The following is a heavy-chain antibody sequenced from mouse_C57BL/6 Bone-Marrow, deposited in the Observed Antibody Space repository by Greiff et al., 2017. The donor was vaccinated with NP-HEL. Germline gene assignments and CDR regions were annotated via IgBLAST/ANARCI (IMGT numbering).Heavy chain of an antibody. D-gene: IGHD2-1*01. CDR2: ISSGSSTI. Sequence: EVHLVESGGGLVKPGGSLKLSCAASGFTFSDYGMHWVRQAPEKGLEWVAYISSGSSTIYYADTVKGRFTISRDNAKNTLFLQMTSLRSEDTAMYYCARPDYGNYDWYFDVWGTGTTVTVSS. CDR1: GFTFSDYG. V-gene: IGHV5-17*01. J-gene: IGHJ1*03. CDR3: ARPDYGNYDWYFDV.